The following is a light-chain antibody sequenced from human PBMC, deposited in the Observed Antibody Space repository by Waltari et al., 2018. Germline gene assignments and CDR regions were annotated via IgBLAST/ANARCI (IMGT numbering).Light chain of an antibody. CDR2: EVI. CDR3: CSYAGSGTYV. J-gene: IGLJ1*01. Sequence: QSALTQPASVSGTPGQSITISCTGTNSDVGNYNLVSWYQHHPGEAPKLMICEVIKRPAGVSNRFAGSKSGNTASLTISGLQAEDEADYYCCSYAGSGTYVFGTGTKVTVL. V-gene: IGLV2-23*02. CDR1: NSDVGNYNL.